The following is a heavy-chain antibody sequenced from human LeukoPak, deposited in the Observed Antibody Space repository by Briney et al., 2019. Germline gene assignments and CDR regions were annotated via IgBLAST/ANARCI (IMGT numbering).Heavy chain of an antibody. J-gene: IGHJ6*03. CDR1: GYTFTSYY. V-gene: IGHV1-46*01. CDR3: ARSDTRDYYYYYYMDV. CDR2: INPSGGST. D-gene: IGHD2-2*02. Sequence: ASVKVSCKASGYTFTSYYMHWVRQAPGQGLEWMGIINPSGGSTSYAQKFQGRVTMTRDMSTSTVYMELSSLRSEDTAVYYCARSDTRDYYYYYYMDVWGKGTTLTVSS.